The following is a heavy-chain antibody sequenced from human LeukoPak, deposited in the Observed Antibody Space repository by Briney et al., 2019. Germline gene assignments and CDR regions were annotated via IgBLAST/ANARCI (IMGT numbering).Heavy chain of an antibody. CDR3: ARVGRYCSGGSCHLTWFDP. J-gene: IGHJ5*02. Sequence: GSLRLSCAASGFTFSSYSMNWVRQAPGKGLEWVSSISSSSSYIYYADSVKGRFTISRDNAKNSLYLQMNSLRAEDTAVYYCARVGRYCSGGSCHLTWFDPWGQGTLVTVSS. V-gene: IGHV3-21*01. D-gene: IGHD2-15*01. CDR2: ISSSSSYI. CDR1: GFTFSSYS.